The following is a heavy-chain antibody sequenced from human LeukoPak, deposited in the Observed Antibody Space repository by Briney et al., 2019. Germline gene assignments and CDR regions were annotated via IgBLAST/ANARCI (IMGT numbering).Heavy chain of an antibody. V-gene: IGHV3-66*01. D-gene: IGHD2-2*01. J-gene: IGHJ6*03. Sequence: GGSLRLSCAASGFSVSSNYMSWVRQTPGKGLEWVSVIYGADNTYYADSVRGRFTVSRDNSKNTVYLQMNSLRAEDTAVYYCAKNGVRCSSTSCYRGYYMDVWGKGTTVTVSS. CDR2: IYGADNT. CDR1: GFSVSSNY. CDR3: AKNGVRCSSTSCYRGYYMDV.